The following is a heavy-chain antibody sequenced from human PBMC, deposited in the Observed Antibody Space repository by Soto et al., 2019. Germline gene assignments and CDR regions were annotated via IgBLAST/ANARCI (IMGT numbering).Heavy chain of an antibody. D-gene: IGHD3-22*01. CDR1: GSTSSSDA. J-gene: IGHJ3*02. Sequence: EVQLLESGGGLVQAGGSLRLSCRASGSTSSSDAMTRVRQAPGKGLEWVSVISGGGDSAYYADSVQGRFAISRDNSKITLFLQMSSLRAEDTAVYYCAKVGYESGGYYYHDAFHIWGQGTMVTVSS. CDR3: AKVGYESGGYYYHDAFHI. V-gene: IGHV3-23*01. CDR2: ISGGGDSA.